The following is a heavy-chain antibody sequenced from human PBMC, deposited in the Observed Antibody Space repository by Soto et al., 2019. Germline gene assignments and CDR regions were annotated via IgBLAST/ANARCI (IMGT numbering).Heavy chain of an antibody. J-gene: IGHJ4*02. D-gene: IGHD6-13*01. V-gene: IGHV1-69*01. CDR2: IIPYYNTL. Sequence: QAQVVQSGAEVRKPGSSVKLSCKASEGTFNSYAIAWVRQAPGQGLEWMGGIIPYYNTLNYAQKFQDRVTLTADDSTNTVYLELSSLRSADTAVYFCARGASRWYPYFFDSWAQGPLVTVSS. CDR3: ARGASRWYPYFFDS. CDR1: EGTFNSYA.